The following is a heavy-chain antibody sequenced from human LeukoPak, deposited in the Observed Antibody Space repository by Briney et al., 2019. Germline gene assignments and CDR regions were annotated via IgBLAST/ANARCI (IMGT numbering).Heavy chain of an antibody. D-gene: IGHD3-22*01. J-gene: IGHJ4*02. Sequence: ASVKVSCKASGYTFTGYYMHWVRQAPGQGLEWMGWINPNSGGTNYAQKFQGRVTMTRDTSISTAYMELSRLRSDDTAVYYCARDPGYYDSSGSRYWGQGTLVTVSS. CDR1: GYTFTGYY. CDR3: ARDPGYYDSSGSRY. CDR2: INPNSGGT. V-gene: IGHV1-2*02.